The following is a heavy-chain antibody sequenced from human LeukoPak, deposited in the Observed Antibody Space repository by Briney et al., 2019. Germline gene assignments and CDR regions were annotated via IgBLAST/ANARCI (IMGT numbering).Heavy chain of an antibody. J-gene: IGHJ5*02. CDR2: INHSGST. CDR1: GGSFSGYY. D-gene: IGHD3-10*01. V-gene: IGHV4-34*01. CDR3: ARARRRLWFGELINCNWFDP. Sequence: KSSETLSLTCAVYGGSFSGYYWSWIRQPPGKGLEWIREINHSGSTNYNPSLKSRVTISVDTSKNQFSLKLSSVTAADTAVYYCARARRRLWFGELINCNWFDPWGQGTLVTVSS.